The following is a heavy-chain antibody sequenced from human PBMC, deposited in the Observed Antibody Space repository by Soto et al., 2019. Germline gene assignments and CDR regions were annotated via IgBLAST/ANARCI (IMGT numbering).Heavy chain of an antibody. J-gene: IGHJ4*02. D-gene: IGHD3-3*01. V-gene: IGHV6-1*01. CDR2: TYYRSKWYS. CDR1: GGSVSIHSAT. CDR3: ARGEWPAVFDY. Sequence: PSQTLSLTCAISGGSVSIHSATWNWIRQSPSRGLEWLGRTYYRSKWYSESPPSLKSRITVNPDTSKNEFSLQLNSVSPEDTAVYYCARGEWPAVFDYWGPGALVTVS.